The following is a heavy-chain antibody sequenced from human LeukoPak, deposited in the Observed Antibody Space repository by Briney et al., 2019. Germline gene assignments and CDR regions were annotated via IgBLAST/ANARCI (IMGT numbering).Heavy chain of an antibody. D-gene: IGHD3-22*01. V-gene: IGHV3-23*01. J-gene: IGHJ4*02. CDR1: GFTFSSYA. CDR2: ISGSGGST. Sequence: GGSLRLSCAASGFTFSSYAMSWARQAPGKGLEWVSAISGSGGSTYYADSVKGRFTISRDNSKNTLYLQMNSLRAEDTAVYYCAKDHYYDSSGYYEPPFDYWGQGTLVTVSS. CDR3: AKDHYYDSSGYYEPPFDY.